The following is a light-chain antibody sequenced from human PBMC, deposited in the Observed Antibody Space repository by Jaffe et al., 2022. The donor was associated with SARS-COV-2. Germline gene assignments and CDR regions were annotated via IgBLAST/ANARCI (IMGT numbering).Light chain of an antibody. Sequence: EIVLTQSPGTLSLSPGERATLSCRSSQSVSSSYLAWYQQKPGQAPRLLIYGASRRATGIPDRFSGSGSGTDFTLTISRLEPEDIAVYYCQQYGRSPYTFGQGTKLEIK. J-gene: IGKJ2*01. CDR3: QQYGRSPYT. CDR1: QSVSSSY. CDR2: GAS. V-gene: IGKV3-20*01.